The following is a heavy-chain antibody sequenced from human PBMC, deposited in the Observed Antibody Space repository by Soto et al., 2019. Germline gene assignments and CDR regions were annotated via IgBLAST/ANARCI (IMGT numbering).Heavy chain of an antibody. CDR3: AALKGTTYY. J-gene: IGHJ4*02. Sequence: GAEVKKPGESLQISCKGSGYSFTSFWIGWVRQMPGKGLEWVAIIHPGDSDNRYSPSFQGQVTISADNSISTAYLQWSSLKASDTAMYYCAALKGTTYYWGQGALITVSS. CDR1: GYSFTSFW. CDR2: IHPGDSDN. D-gene: IGHD1-1*01. V-gene: IGHV5-51*01.